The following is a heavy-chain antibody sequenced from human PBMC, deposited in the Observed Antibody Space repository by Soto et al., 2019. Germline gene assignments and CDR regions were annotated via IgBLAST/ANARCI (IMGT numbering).Heavy chain of an antibody. V-gene: IGHV5-10-1*01. CDR2: IDPSDSYT. CDR1: GYSFTSYW. CDR3: ARPKGSSRYWFDP. D-gene: IGHD6-13*01. Sequence: GESLKISCKGSGYSFTSYWISWVRQMPGKGLEWMGRIDPSDSYTNYSPSFQGHVTISADKSISTAYLQWSSLKASDTAMYYCARPKGSSRYWFDPWGQGTLVTVSS. J-gene: IGHJ5*02.